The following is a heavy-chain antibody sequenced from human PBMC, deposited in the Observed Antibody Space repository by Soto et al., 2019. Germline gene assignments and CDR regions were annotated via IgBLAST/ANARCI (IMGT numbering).Heavy chain of an antibody. J-gene: IGHJ5*02. CDR3: ARGDGYYDLWSGYFDP. CDR1: GVSIRSNY. V-gene: IGHV4-59*01. CDR2: IYFTGTT. D-gene: IGHD3-3*01. Sequence: PSETLSLTCSVSGVSIRSNYWTWIRQSPGKGLEWIGYIYFTGTTNYNPSLKSRVSISLDTSKNQMSLKLNSMTAADTAVYYCARGDGYYDLWSGYFDPWGQGTLVT.